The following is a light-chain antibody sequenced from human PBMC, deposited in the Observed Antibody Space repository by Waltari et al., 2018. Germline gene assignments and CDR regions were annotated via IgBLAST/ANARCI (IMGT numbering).Light chain of an antibody. V-gene: IGKV3-11*01. J-gene: IGKJ2*01. CDR3: QQRSNWYT. CDR1: HSVGSY. Sequence: EIVLTQSPATLSLSPGERATLSCRASHSVGSYSAWYQQKPGQAPRLLIYDASNRTTGIPARFSGSGSGTDFTLTISSLEPEDFAVYYCQQRSNWYTFGQGTKLEIK. CDR2: DAS.